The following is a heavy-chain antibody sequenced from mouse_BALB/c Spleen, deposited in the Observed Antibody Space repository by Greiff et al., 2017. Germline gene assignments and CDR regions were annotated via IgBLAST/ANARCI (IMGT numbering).Heavy chain of an antibody. CDR2: ISYDGSN. Sequence: EVKLVESGPGLVKPSQSLSLTCSVTGYSITSGYYWNWIRQFPGNKLEWMGYISYDGSNNYNPSLKNRISITRDTSKNQFFLKLNSVTTEDTATYYCATAKSQAMDYWGQGTSVTVSS. CDR3: ATAKSQAMDY. V-gene: IGHV3-6*02. D-gene: IGHD3-1*01. J-gene: IGHJ4*01. CDR1: GYSITSGYY.